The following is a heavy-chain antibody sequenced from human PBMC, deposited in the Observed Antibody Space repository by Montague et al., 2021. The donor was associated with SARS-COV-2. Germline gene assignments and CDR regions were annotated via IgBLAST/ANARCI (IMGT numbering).Heavy chain of an antibody. CDR1: GASIRDYY. D-gene: IGHD5-12*01. J-gene: IGHJ6*02. Sequence: SETLSLTCTVSGASIRDYYWSWIRQPPGKGLEWIGYIYESGSTKSNPSLTSRLIMSVDTSRNQFSLTLSSVTTADTAVYYCARDRGLSGFYGYDPLYFYGMDVWGQGTTVIVS. V-gene: IGHV4-59*01. CDR3: ARDRGLSGFYGYDPLYFYGMDV. CDR2: IYESGST.